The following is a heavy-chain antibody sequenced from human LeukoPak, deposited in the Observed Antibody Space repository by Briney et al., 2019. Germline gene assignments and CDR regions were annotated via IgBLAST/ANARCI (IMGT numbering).Heavy chain of an antibody. Sequence: GGSLRLSCAASGFTFSTYAMSWVRQAPGRGPEWVSGLSGSGASTLYADSVRGRFTISRDNSNNTQYLQMNSLRPEDTAVYYCAKRPGPYSSTSGEWFFDSWGQGTLVTVSS. V-gene: IGHV3-23*01. CDR3: AKRPGPYSSTSGEWFFDS. CDR2: LSGSGAST. D-gene: IGHD6-6*01. CDR1: GFTFSTYA. J-gene: IGHJ4*01.